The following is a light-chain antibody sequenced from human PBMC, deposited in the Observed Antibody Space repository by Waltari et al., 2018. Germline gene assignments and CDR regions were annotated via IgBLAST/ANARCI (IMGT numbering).Light chain of an antibody. CDR3: QQYIQWPEST. CDR1: QSISNN. CDR2: GAV. V-gene: IGKV3-15*01. Sequence: IEMPQSLATLSVSPGASATLSCRTGQSISNNVAWYQQKPGQAPRLLIYGAVSKAAGVAARISGSGSGAEVTLTISSLQDEDFAVDFCQQYIQWPESTFGQGTRVEIK. J-gene: IGKJ5*01.